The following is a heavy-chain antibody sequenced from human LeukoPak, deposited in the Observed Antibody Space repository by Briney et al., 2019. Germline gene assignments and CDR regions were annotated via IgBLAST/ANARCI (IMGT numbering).Heavy chain of an antibody. D-gene: IGHD2-2*01. CDR1: GYTFTGYY. V-gene: IGHV1-2*06. Sequence: ASVTVSCKASGYTFTGYYMHWVRQAPGQGLEWMGRINPNSGGTNYAQKFQGRVTMTRDTSISTAYMELSRLRSDDTAVYYCARVRCSSTSCWGDYYYYGMDVWGQGTTVTVSS. CDR2: INPNSGGT. J-gene: IGHJ6*02. CDR3: ARVRCSSTSCWGDYYYYGMDV.